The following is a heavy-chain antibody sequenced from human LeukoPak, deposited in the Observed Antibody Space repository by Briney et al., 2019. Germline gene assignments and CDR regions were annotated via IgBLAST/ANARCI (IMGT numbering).Heavy chain of an antibody. V-gene: IGHV4-59*01. Sequence: SETLSLTCTVSGGSISSCYWSWIRQPPGKGLEWIGYIYYSGSTNYNPSLKSRVTISVDTSKNQFSLKLSSVTAADTAVYYCARSLTGYSSSWPDYYFDYWGQGTLVTVSS. D-gene: IGHD6-13*01. CDR2: IYYSGST. CDR1: GGSISSCY. J-gene: IGHJ4*02. CDR3: ARSLTGYSSSWPDYYFDY.